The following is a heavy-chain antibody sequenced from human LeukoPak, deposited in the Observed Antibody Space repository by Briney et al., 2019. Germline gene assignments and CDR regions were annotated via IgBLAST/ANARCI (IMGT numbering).Heavy chain of an antibody. J-gene: IGHJ4*02. CDR2: ISAYNGNT. D-gene: IGHD6-19*01. V-gene: IGHV1-18*01. CDR1: GYTFTSYV. Sequence: GASVKVSCKASGYTFTSYVISWVRQAPGQGLEWMGWISAYNGNTNYAQKLQGRVTMTTDTSTSTAYMELRSLRSDDTAVYYCARDPIAPYSSGWCELDYWGQGTLVTVSS. CDR3: ARDPIAPYSSGWCELDY.